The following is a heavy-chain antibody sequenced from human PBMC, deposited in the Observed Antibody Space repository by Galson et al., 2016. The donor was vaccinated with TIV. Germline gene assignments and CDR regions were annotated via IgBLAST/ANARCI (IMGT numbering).Heavy chain of an antibody. D-gene: IGHD3-22*01. CDR2: VIPLFGSA. Sequence: SVKVSCKASGGSLSSYVFNWVRQAPGQGLEWMGNVIPLFGSANYAQKFQGRVTISADESTTTAYLELSSLRSEDTAVYYCARGRGIYDSSGYFLFDHWGQGTLVTVSS. CDR1: GGSLSSYV. J-gene: IGHJ5*02. CDR3: ARGRGIYDSSGYFLFDH. V-gene: IGHV1-69*13.